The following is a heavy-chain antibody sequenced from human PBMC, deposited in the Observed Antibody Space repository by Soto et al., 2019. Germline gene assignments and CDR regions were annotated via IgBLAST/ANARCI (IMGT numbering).Heavy chain of an antibody. CDR2: IIPIFGTA. V-gene: IGHV1-69*13. CDR1: GGTFSSYA. Sequence: ASVKVSCKASGGTFSSYAISWVRQAPGQGLEWMGGIIPIFGTANYAQKFQGRVTITADESTSTAYMELSSLRSEDTAVYYCARDIVVVVAYYYYGMDVWGQGTTVTVSS. J-gene: IGHJ6*02. CDR3: ARDIVVVVAYYYYGMDV. D-gene: IGHD2-15*01.